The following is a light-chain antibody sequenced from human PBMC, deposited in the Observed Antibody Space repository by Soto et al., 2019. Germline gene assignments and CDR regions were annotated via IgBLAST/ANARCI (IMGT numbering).Light chain of an antibody. CDR2: DVN. CDR1: SSDVAAYNY. Sequence: QSALTQPASVSESPGQSITISCTGTSSDVAAYNYVSWFQHHAGKAPKLMLYDVNNRPSGVSNRFSGSKSGNTASLTISGLQVEDEADYYCSSYTTSNTPLYVFGTGTKVTVL. CDR3: SSYTTSNTPLYV. V-gene: IGLV2-14*03. J-gene: IGLJ1*01.